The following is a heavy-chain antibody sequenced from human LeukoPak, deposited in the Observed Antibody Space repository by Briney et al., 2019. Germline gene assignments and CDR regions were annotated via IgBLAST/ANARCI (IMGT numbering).Heavy chain of an antibody. CDR2: IKQDGSEK. CDR1: GFTLSNFW. Sequence: GGSLRLSCAVSGFTLSNFWMAWVLQAPGKGLEWVANIKQDGSEKYYADSVKGRFTISRDNAKNSLYLQMNTLRVEDTAVYYCAQGGATISDYWGQGTLVTISS. V-gene: IGHV3-7*01. CDR3: AQGGATISDY. D-gene: IGHD5-12*01. J-gene: IGHJ4*02.